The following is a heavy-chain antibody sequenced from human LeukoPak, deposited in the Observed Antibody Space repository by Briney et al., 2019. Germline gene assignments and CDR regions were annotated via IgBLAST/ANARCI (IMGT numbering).Heavy chain of an antibody. CDR2: INPNSGGT. CDR1: GYTFTGYY. V-gene: IGHV1-2*02. J-gene: IGHJ4*02. Sequence: VASVKVSCKASGYTFTGYYMHWVRQAPGQGLEWMGWINPNSGGTNYAQKFQGRVTMTRDTSISTAYMELSRLRSDDTAVYYCAAFGRDSNGWYSNFDYWGQGTLVTVSS. CDR3: AAFGRDSNGWYSNFDY. D-gene: IGHD6-19*01.